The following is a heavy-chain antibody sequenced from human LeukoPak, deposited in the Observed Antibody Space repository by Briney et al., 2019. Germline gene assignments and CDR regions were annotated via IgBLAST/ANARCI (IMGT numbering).Heavy chain of an antibody. CDR2: ISYDGSVE. D-gene: IGHD6-13*01. J-gene: IGHJ4*02. Sequence: GGSLRVSCAASGFTFSNYAMHWVRQAPGKGLEWVALISYDGSVEKSAASVKGRFTISRDNSKNTLYLQMNSLRIEDTAVYYCARALGSSWDSSLDSWGQGTLVPVSS. CDR3: ARALGSSWDSSLDS. V-gene: IGHV3-30*04. CDR1: GFTFSNYA.